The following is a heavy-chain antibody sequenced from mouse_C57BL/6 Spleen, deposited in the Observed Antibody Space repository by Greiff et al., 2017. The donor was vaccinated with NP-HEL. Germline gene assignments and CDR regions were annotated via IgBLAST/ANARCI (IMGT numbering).Heavy chain of an antibody. Sequence: QVQLQQPGAELVRPGSSVKLSCKASGYTFTSYWMHWVKQRPIQGLEWIGNIDPSDSETHYNQKFKDKATLTVDKSSSTAYMQLSSLTSEDSAVYYCARSGYYGSSYWYFDVWGTGTTVTVSS. CDR2: IDPSDSET. CDR1: GYTFTSYW. D-gene: IGHD1-1*01. CDR3: ARSGYYGSSYWYFDV. V-gene: IGHV1-52*01. J-gene: IGHJ1*03.